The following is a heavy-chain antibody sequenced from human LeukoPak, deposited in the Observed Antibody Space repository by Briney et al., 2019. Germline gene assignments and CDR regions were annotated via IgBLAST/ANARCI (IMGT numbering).Heavy chain of an antibody. D-gene: IGHD2-15*01. Sequence: PSETLSLTCTVSGGSISSYYWSWIRQPPGKGLEWIGYIYYSRNTNYNPSLKSRVTISVDTSKNQFSLRLSSVTAADTAVYYCARSYCGGGSCGAFDIWGQGTMVTVSS. CDR2: IYYSRNT. V-gene: IGHV4-59*01. J-gene: IGHJ3*02. CDR1: GGSISSYY. CDR3: ARSYCGGGSCGAFDI.